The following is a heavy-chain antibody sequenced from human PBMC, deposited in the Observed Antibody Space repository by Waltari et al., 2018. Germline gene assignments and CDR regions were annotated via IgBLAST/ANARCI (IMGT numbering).Heavy chain of an antibody. CDR1: GYPFRDYY. J-gene: IGHJ5*02. CDR2: INPNSGGT. V-gene: IGHV1-2*02. D-gene: IGHD6-13*01. Sequence: QVHLVQSGAEVKKPGASVKVSCPASGYPFRDYYILWVRRAPGQGLEWMGWINPNSGGTNYAQKFQGRVTLTRDTSISTAYMDLSSLRSDETAVYYCARVHRSAAGVWFDPWGQGTLVTVSS. CDR3: ARVHRSAAGVWFDP.